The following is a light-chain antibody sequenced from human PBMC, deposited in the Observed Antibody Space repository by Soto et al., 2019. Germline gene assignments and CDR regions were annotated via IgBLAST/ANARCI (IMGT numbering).Light chain of an antibody. CDR1: QSVDSS. Sequence: EVVLTQSPATLSLSPGERATLSCRASQSVDSSLAWYQQKVGQAPRLLIYDASNRATGIPGRFSGSGSGTDFTLTISSLEPEDFAVYYCQQRGVFGQGTKVEI. CDR3: QQRGV. CDR2: DAS. V-gene: IGKV3-11*01. J-gene: IGKJ2*01.